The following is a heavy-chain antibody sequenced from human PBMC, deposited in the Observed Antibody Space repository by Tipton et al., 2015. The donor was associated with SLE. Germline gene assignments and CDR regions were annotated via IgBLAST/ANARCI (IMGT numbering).Heavy chain of an antibody. V-gene: IGHV3-30*02. CDR3: ASRLGSGTEGGYYHYYMDV. CDR2: IRYDGGNK. CDR1: GFTFSTYG. D-gene: IGHD3-10*02. Sequence: SLRLSCAASGFTFSTYGMHWVRQAPGKGLEWVAFIRYDGGNKYYADSVKGRFTISRDNSKNTLYLQMNSLRAEDTAVYYCASRLGSGTEGGYYHYYMDVWGKGTTVTVSS. J-gene: IGHJ6*03.